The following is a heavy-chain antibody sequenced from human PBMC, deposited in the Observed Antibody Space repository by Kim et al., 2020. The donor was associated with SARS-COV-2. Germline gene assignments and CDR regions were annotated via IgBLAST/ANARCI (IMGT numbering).Heavy chain of an antibody. CDR3: ARDIIGEGGYHPGFDAFIS. D-gene: IGHD3-22*01. Sequence: SVKVSCKASGGTFSSYAISWVRQAPGQGLEWMGGIIPIFGTANYAQKFQGRVTITADESTSTAYMELSSLRSEDTAVYYCARDIIGEGGYHPGFDAFISGAKGQWSPSLQ. CDR1: GGTFSSYA. J-gene: IGHJ3*02. CDR2: IIPIFGTA. V-gene: IGHV1-69*13.